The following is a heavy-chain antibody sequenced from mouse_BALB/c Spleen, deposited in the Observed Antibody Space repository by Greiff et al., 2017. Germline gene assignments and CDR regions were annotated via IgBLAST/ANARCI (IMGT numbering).Heavy chain of an antibody. Sequence: QVHVKQSGAELVRPGTSVKVSCKASGYAFTNYLIEWVKQRPGQGLEWIGVINPGSGGTNYNEKFKGKATLTADKSSSTAYMQLSSLTSDDSAVYFCARYYGSPLYYAMDYWGQGTSVTVSS. CDR2: INPGSGGT. CDR3: ARYYGSPLYYAMDY. D-gene: IGHD1-1*01. J-gene: IGHJ4*01. V-gene: IGHV1-54*01. CDR1: GYAFTNYL.